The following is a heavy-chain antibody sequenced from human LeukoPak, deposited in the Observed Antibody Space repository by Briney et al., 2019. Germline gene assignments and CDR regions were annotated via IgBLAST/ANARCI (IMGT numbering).Heavy chain of an antibody. V-gene: IGHV1-2*02. CDR3: ARDQGGGSGSYDWFDP. CDR1: GYTFTSHY. D-gene: IGHD3-10*01. Sequence: GASVKVSCKASGYTFTSHYMHWVRQAPGQGLEWMGWINPNSGGTNYAQKFQGRVTMTRDTSISTAYMELSRLRSDDTAVYYCARDQGGGSGSYDWFDPWGQGTLVTVSS. CDR2: INPNSGGT. J-gene: IGHJ5*02.